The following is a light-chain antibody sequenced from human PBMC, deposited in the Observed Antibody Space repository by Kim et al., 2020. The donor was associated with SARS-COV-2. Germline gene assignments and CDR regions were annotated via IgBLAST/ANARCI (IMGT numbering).Light chain of an antibody. J-gene: IGKJ2*01. CDR3: QQYNNYPYT. V-gene: IGKV1-5*03. CDR2: KAS. CDR1: QSISDW. Sequence: DIQMTQSPSTLSASIGDRVTITCRASQSISDWLAWYQQKPGKAPKILIYKASSLESGVPSRFSGSGSGTEFTLTISSLEPDDFATYYCQQYNNYPYTFGQGTKLEI.